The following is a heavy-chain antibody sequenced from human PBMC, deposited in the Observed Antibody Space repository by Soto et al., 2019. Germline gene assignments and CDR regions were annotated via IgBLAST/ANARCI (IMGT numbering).Heavy chain of an antibody. CDR3: ARDLEDIRQADLWGSLDY. D-gene: IGHD7-27*01. CDR2: ISYDGSNK. V-gene: IGHV3-30*03. CDR1: GFTFSSYS. J-gene: IGHJ4*02. Sequence: GSLRLSCAASGFTFSSYSMNCVRQAPGKGLEWVAVISYDGSNKYYADSVKGRFTISRDNSKNTLYLQMNSLRAEDTAVYYCARDLEDIRQADLWGSLDYWGQGTLVTVSS.